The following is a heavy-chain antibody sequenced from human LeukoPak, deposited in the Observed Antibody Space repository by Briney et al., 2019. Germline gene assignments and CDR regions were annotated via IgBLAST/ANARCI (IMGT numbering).Heavy chain of an antibody. V-gene: IGHV3-11*01. CDR1: GFTFSDYY. CDR3: AGRRGYCSGGSCYPHYYMDV. J-gene: IGHJ6*03. CDR2: ISSSGSTI. D-gene: IGHD2-15*01. Sequence: GGSLRLSCAASGFTFSDYYMSWIRQAPGKGLEWVSYISSSGSTIYYADSVKGRFTISRDNAKNSLYLQMNSLRAEDTAVYYCAGRRGYCSGGSCYPHYYMDVWGKGTTVTVSS.